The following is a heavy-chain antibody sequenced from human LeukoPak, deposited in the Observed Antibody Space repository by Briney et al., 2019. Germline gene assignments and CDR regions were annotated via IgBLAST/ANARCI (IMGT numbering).Heavy chain of an antibody. J-gene: IGHJ4*02. V-gene: IGHV4-34*01. CDR2: INHTGST. CDR1: GGSISSYY. CDR3: ARGRGSGWSRY. Sequence: SETLSLTCTVSGGSISSYYWSWIRQPPGKGLEWIGEINHTGSTNYNPSLKSRVTISVDTSRNQFSLKLSSVTAADTAVYYCARGRGSGWSRYWGQGTLVAVSS. D-gene: IGHD6-19*01.